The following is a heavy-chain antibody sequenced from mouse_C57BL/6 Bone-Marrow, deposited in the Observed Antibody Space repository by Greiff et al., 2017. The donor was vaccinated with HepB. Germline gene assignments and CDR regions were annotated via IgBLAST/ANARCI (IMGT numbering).Heavy chain of an antibody. J-gene: IGHJ3*01. V-gene: IGHV3-1*01. CDR1: GYSITSGYD. CDR2: ISYSGST. D-gene: IGHD1-1*01. CDR3: ARGRDYYGSRSWFAY. Sequence: EVKLMESGPGMVKPSPSLSLTCTVTGYSITSGYDWHWIRHVPGNKLEWMGYISYSGSTNYNPSLKSRLPITHDTSKNHFFLKLNSVTTEDTATYYCARGRDYYGSRSWFAYWGQGTLVTVSA.